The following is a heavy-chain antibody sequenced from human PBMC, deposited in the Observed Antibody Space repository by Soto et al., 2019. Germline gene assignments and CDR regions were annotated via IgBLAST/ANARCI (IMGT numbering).Heavy chain of an antibody. Sequence: QVQLVQSGAEVKKPGSSVKVSCKASGGTFSSYAISWVRQAPGQGLEWMGGIIPIFGTANYAQKFQGRVTITADESTSTAYMELSSLSSEDTAVYYCARTPFPGYDWVAACRLRFNWFDPWGQGTLVTVSS. V-gene: IGHV1-69*01. CDR3: ARTPFPGYDWVAACRLRFNWFDP. CDR1: GGTFSSYA. D-gene: IGHD5-12*01. J-gene: IGHJ5*02. CDR2: IIPIFGTA.